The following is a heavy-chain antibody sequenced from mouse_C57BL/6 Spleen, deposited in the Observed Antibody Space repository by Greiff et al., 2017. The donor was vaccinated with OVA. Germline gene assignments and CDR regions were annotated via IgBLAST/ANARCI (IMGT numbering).Heavy chain of an antibody. CDR1: GFTFSDYG. V-gene: IGHV5-17*01. CDR2: ISSGSGTI. CDR3: ARYDYDWDFDV. Sequence: EVQLVESGGGLVKPGGSLKLSCAASGFTFSDYGMHWVRQAPEKGLEWVAYISSGSGTIYYADTVKGRFTISGDNAKNTSFLQLTSLRSEDTAMYYGARYDYDWDFDVWGTGTTVTVAS. D-gene: IGHD2-4*01. J-gene: IGHJ1*03.